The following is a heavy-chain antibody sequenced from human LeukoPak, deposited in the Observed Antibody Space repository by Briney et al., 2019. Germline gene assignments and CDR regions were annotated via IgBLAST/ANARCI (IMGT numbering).Heavy chain of an antibody. J-gene: IGHJ4*02. CDR1: GFTFSTYT. D-gene: IGHD5-12*01. V-gene: IGHV3-21*04. CDR2: ISSSSSYI. CDR3: ANHPRSGYDRGGY. Sequence: KSGGSLRLSCAASGFTFSTYTMNWVSQAPGKGLEWVSTISSSSSYIYYGDSVKGRFTISRDNAKNSLYLQMNSLRAEDTAVYYCANHPRSGYDRGGYWGQGTLVTVSS.